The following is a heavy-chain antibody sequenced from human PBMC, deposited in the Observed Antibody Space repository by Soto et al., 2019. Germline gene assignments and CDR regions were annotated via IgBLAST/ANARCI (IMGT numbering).Heavy chain of an antibody. CDR1: GGSISSYY. D-gene: IGHD3-22*01. CDR2: IYYSGST. V-gene: IGHV4-59*01. J-gene: IGHJ6*02. CDR3: ARDYYDSSGYIHYGMDV. Sequence: KLSETLSLTCTVSGGSISSYYWSWIRQPPGKGLEWIGYIYYSGSTNYNPSLKSRVTISVDTSKNQFSLKLSSVTAADTAVYYCARDYYDSSGYIHYGMDVWGQGTTVTVSS.